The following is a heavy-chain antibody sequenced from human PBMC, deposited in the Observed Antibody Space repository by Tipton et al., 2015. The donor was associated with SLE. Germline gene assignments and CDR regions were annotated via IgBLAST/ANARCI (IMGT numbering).Heavy chain of an antibody. Sequence: TLSLTCAVSGISINSGGYYWNWIRQHPGKGLEWIGYIYYNGNTYYNLSLKSRLTISRDTSRNHFSLKLNSVTAADTAVYYCARDFRAGGNWFDPWGQGTLVTVSS. V-gene: IGHV4-31*11. CDR1: GISINSGGYY. J-gene: IGHJ5*02. CDR2: IYYNGNT. D-gene: IGHD1-26*01. CDR3: ARDFRAGGNWFDP.